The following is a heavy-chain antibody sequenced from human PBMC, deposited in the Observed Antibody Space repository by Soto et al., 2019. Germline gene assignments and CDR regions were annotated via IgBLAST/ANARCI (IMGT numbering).Heavy chain of an antibody. CDR1: GYTFTSYG. J-gene: IGHJ4*02. V-gene: IGHV1-18*01. CDR2: ISAYNGKT. D-gene: IGHD6-13*01. CDR3: VSVFSSSWYGDYFDY. Sequence: QVQLVQSGAEVKKPGASVKVSCKASGYTFTSYGISWVRQAPGQGLEWMGWISAYNGKTNYAQMLQGRVTMTTVTSTSTAYKELRSMRSDDTAVYYCVSVFSSSWYGDYFDYWGQGTLVSVSS.